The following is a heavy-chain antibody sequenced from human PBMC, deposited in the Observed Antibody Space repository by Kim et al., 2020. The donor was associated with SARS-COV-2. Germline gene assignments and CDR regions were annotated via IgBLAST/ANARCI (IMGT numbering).Heavy chain of an antibody. CDR1: GGSISSYY. D-gene: IGHD3-3*01. J-gene: IGHJ4*02. Sequence: SETLSLTCTVSGGSISSYYWSWIRQPPGKGLEWIGDIYYSGSTNYNPSLKSRVTISVDTSKNQFSLKLSSVTAADTAVYYCARDRSGYIDYWGQGTLVTVSS. V-gene: IGHV4-59*01. CDR2: IYYSGST. CDR3: ARDRSGYIDY.